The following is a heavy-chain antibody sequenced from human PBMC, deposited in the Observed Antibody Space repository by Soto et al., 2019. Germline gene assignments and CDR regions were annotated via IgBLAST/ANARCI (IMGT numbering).Heavy chain of an antibody. V-gene: IGHV3-74*01. CDR2: IHSDGSST. D-gene: IGHD1-26*01. J-gene: IGHJ3*01. CDR3: ARGDRGAFDL. Sequence: EVQLLESGGGLVQPGESLRLSCAASGFTFSHYWMHWVRQAPGMGLMWVSRIHSDGSSTTYADSVKGRFTISRDNARNRLYLQMNSLRAEDTAVYFCARGDRGAFDLWGQGAVLTVSP. CDR1: GFTFSHYW.